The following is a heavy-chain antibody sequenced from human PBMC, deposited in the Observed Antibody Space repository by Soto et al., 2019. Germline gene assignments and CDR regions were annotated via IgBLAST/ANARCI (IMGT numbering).Heavy chain of an antibody. D-gene: IGHD3-22*01. CDR2: IIPIFGTA. CDR3: AQHQGNYYDSSGYHYYYYGMDV. Sequence: GASVKVSCKASGGTFSSYAISWVRQAPGQGLEWMGGIIPIFGTANYAQKFQGRVTITADESTSTAYMELSSLRSEDTAVYYCAQHQGNYYDSSGYHYYYYGMDVWGQGTTVTVSS. J-gene: IGHJ6*02. V-gene: IGHV1-69*13. CDR1: GGTFSSYA.